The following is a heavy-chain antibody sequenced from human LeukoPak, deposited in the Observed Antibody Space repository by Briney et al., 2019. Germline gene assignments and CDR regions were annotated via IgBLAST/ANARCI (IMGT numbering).Heavy chain of an antibody. CDR1: GYPFTGYY. Sequence: ASVKVSCKASGYPFTGYYIDWVRQAPGQGLEWMGRINSNSGGTNYAQKFQGRVTMTRDTSISTAYMELSRLRSDDTAVYYCARAHAADYYGMDVWGQGTTVTVSS. D-gene: IGHD2-15*01. CDR2: INSNSGGT. CDR3: ARAHAADYYGMDV. J-gene: IGHJ6*02. V-gene: IGHV1-2*06.